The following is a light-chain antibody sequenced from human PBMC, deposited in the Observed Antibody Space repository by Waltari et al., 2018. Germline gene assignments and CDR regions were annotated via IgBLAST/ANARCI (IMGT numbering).Light chain of an antibody. CDR2: AVS. CDR1: SRDVGNYKR. V-gene: IGLV2-23*02. J-gene: IGLJ2*01. CDR3: SSYAGSSKGV. Sequence: QSALTQPASVSGSPGQSITISCTGTSRDVGNYKRVSWYQQHPGQAPKLMIYAVSKRPSGVSYRFSGSKSGDMAYLTISGLQPEDEAEYFCSSYAGSSKGVFGGGTKVTVL.